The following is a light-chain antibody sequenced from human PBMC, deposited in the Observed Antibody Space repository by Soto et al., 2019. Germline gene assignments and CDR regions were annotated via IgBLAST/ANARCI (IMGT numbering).Light chain of an antibody. CDR2: GAS. V-gene: IGKV1-33*01. CDR1: QDIRKY. Sequence: DIQMTQSPSSLSASVGDRVTITCQASQDIRKYLNWYQQKPGRAPKLLIYGASNLETGVPSRFSGSGYGTDFTFTISSLQPEDIATYYCQHYGNLPPFTFGPGTKVAIK. CDR3: QHYGNLPPFT. J-gene: IGKJ3*01.